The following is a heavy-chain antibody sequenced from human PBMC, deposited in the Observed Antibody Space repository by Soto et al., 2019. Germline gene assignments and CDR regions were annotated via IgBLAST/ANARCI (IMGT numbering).Heavy chain of an antibody. J-gene: IGHJ6*02. CDR2: IYYSGST. CDR3: ARDKSGMDV. V-gene: IGHV4-59*01. CDR1: GGSISSYY. Sequence: SETLSLTCTVSGGSISSYYWSWIRQPPGKGLEWIGYIYYSGSTNYNPSLKSRVTISVDTSKNQFSLKLSSVTAADTAVYYCARDKSGMDVSGQGTRVTVSS.